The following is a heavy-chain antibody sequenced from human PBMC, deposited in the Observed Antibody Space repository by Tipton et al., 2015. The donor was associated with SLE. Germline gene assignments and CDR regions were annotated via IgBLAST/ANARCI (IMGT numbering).Heavy chain of an antibody. D-gene: IGHD5-18*01. CDR1: VGSVSSSSKY. V-gene: IGHV4-39*07. Sequence: TLSLTCTVSVGSVSSSSKYWAWIRQPPGKGLGWIGSIYYTGTTTYYNSFLKSRVTMSVDTSKNQFSLRLTSMIAADTAVYYCARLHGYSYGLNWFDPWGQGTLISVSS. J-gene: IGHJ5*02. CDR2: IYYTGTTT. CDR3: ARLHGYSYGLNWFDP.